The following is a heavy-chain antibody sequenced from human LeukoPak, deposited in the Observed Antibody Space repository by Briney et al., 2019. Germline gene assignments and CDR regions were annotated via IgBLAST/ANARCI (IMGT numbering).Heavy chain of an antibody. D-gene: IGHD3-9*01. V-gene: IGHV1-46*01. CDR2: INPSGGST. CDR1: GYTFTSYY. Sequence: ASVKVSCKASGYTFTSYYMHWVRQAPGQGLEWMGIINPSGGSTSYAQKFQGRVTMTRDTSTSTVYMKLSSLRSEDTAVYYCATTDILTGYRSYYYYYYMDVWGKGTTVTVSS. CDR3: ATTDILTGYRSYYYYYYMDV. J-gene: IGHJ6*03.